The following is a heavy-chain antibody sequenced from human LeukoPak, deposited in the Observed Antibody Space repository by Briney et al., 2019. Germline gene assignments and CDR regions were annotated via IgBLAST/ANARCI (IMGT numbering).Heavy chain of an antibody. V-gene: IGHV1-69*01. D-gene: IGHD6-19*01. CDR2: TIPIFGTA. CDR3: ARASDGYSSGWESYYYMDV. J-gene: IGHJ6*03. Sequence: ASVKDSCKASGGTFSSYAISWVRQAPGQGLEWMGGTIPIFGTANYAQKFQGRVTITADESTSTAYMELSSLRSEDTAVYYCARASDGYSSGWESYYYMDVWGKGTTVTVSS. CDR1: GGTFSSYA.